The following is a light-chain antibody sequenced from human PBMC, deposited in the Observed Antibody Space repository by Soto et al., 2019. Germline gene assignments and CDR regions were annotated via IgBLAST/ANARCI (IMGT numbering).Light chain of an antibody. J-gene: IGKJ1*01. CDR1: QSVSSNY. V-gene: IGKV3-20*01. CDR3: QQYGSSPPT. Sequence: EIVLTQSPGTLSLSPGERATLSCRASQSVSSNYLAWYRRKPGQAPRLLIYGASNRATDIPGRFSGSGSGTDFTLTITRLEPEDFAVYYCQQYGSSPPTFRPGTRVEIK. CDR2: GAS.